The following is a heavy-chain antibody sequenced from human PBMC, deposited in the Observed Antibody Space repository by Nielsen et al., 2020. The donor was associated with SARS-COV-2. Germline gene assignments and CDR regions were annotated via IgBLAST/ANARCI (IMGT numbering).Heavy chain of an antibody. Sequence: ASVKVSCRASGYTFTGYYMHWVRQAPGQGLEWMGWISAYNGNTNYAQKLQGRVTMTTDTSTSTAYMELRSLRSDDTAVYYCARSVGAMAPVIDYWGQGTLVTVSS. CDR3: ARSVGAMAPVIDY. CDR2: ISAYNGNT. CDR1: GYTFTGYY. V-gene: IGHV1-18*04. D-gene: IGHD1-26*01. J-gene: IGHJ4*02.